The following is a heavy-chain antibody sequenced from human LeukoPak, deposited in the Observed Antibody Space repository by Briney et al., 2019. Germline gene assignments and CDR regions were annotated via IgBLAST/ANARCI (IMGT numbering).Heavy chain of an antibody. V-gene: IGHV4-39*01. Sequence: MPSETLSLTCTVSGGSISSSSLYWGWIRQPPGKGLEWIGSIYYSGNTYYNPSLKSRVTISVDTSKNQFSLKLSSVTAADTAVYYCARRGDSSGYYYFDYWGQGTLVTVSS. CDR1: GGSISSSSLY. CDR3: ARRGDSSGYYYFDY. J-gene: IGHJ4*02. CDR2: IYYSGNT. D-gene: IGHD3-22*01.